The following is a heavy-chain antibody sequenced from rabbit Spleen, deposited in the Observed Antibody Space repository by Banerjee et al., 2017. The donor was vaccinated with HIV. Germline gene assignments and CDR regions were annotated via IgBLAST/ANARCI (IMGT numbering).Heavy chain of an antibody. CDR1: GFSFSSNA. J-gene: IGHJ4*01. D-gene: IGHD4-1*01. CDR3: AREDSSGWGAYFNL. V-gene: IGHV1S47*01. CDR2: IYSGDGNT. Sequence: QEQLVESGGGLVQPEGSLTLTCKASGFSFSSNAMCWVRQAPGKGPEWIACIYSGDGNTYYASWVNGRFTISRSTSLNTVTLQLNSLTAADTATYFCAREDSSGWGAYFNLWGQGTLVTVS.